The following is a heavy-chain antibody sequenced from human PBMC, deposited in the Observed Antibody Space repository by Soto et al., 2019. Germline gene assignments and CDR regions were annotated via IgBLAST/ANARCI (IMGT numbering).Heavy chain of an antibody. CDR1: GGTFSSYA. CDR3: ARDPRGDIVVVPAAIPYYGMDV. D-gene: IGHD2-2*01. V-gene: IGHV1-69*06. Sequence: QVQLVQSGAEVKKPGSSVKVSCKASGGTFSSYAISWVRQAPGQGLEWMGGIIPIFGTANYAQKFQGRVTITADKSTSTAYMELSSLRSEATAVYYCARDPRGDIVVVPAAIPYYGMDVWGQGTTVTVSS. CDR2: IIPIFGTA. J-gene: IGHJ6*02.